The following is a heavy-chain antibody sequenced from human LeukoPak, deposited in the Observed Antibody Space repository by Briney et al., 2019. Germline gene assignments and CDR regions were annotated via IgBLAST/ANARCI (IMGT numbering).Heavy chain of an antibody. CDR2: ISSTSDTI. CDR3: TRELAS. Sequence: PGGSLRLSCAASGCTFSNYRMNWVRQAPGKGLEWVSYISSTSDTIYYVDSVKGRFTISRDNAKNSLYLQMNSLRVEDTAVYYCTRELASWGQVTLVTVSS. V-gene: IGHV3-48*01. J-gene: IGHJ5*02. CDR1: GCTFSNYR.